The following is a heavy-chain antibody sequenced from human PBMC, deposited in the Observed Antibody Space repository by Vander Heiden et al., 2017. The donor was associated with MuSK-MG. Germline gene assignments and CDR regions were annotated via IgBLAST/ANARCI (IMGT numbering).Heavy chain of an antibody. V-gene: IGHV3-23*01. D-gene: IGHD5-18*01. Sequence: EVQLLESGGGLVQPGGSLRLSCAAHGFTFSSYAMGWVRQAPGKGLEWVSAISGSGGSTYYADSVKGRFTISRDNSKNTLYLQMNSLRAEDTAVYYCAKDPWIQLWLLGPVWDYWGQGTLVTVSS. CDR2: ISGSGGST. J-gene: IGHJ4*02. CDR3: AKDPWIQLWLLGPVWDY. CDR1: GFTFSSYA.